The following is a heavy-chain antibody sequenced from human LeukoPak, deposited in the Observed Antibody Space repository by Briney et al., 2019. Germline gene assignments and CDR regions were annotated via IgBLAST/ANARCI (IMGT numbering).Heavy chain of an antibody. CDR1: GESFSGHY. D-gene: IGHD4-17*01. CDR3: AITVTPGDY. CDR2: INHSGSS. J-gene: IGHJ4*02. V-gene: IGHV4-34*01. Sequence: PSETLSLTCAVYGESFSGHYWSWIRQPPGKGLEWIGEINHSGSSNYNPSLKSRVTISVDTSKNQFSLKLSSVTAADTAVYYCAITVTPGDYWGQGTQVTVSS.